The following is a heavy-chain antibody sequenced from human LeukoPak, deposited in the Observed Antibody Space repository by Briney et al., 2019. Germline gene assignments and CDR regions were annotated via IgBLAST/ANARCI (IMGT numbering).Heavy chain of an antibody. J-gene: IGHJ5*02. CDR2: ISGDGSGT. V-gene: IGHV3-43*02. CDR3: ATQNPPGSGYYDTYNWFDP. CDR1: GFTFDDYV. D-gene: IGHD5-12*01. Sequence: GGSLRLSCTASGFTFDDYVMHWVRQAPGKGLEWVSLISGDGSGTYYADSEKGRFTISRDNSKNSLFLHMSGLRAEDTALYYCATQNPPGSGYYDTYNWFDPWGQGTLVTVAS.